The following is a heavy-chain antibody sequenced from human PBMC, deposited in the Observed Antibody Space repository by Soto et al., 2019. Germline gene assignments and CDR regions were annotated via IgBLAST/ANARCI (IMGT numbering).Heavy chain of an antibody. CDR2: ISGSGGST. Sequence: EVQLLESGGGLVQPGGSLRLSCAASGFTFSSYAMSWVRQAPGKGLEWVSAISGSGGSTYYADAVKGRFTISRDNSENTLYMQMNSLRAEDTAVYYCAKSDMAVAGYYFDYWGQGTLVTVSS. D-gene: IGHD6-19*01. J-gene: IGHJ4*02. V-gene: IGHV3-23*01. CDR1: GFTFSSYA. CDR3: AKSDMAVAGYYFDY.